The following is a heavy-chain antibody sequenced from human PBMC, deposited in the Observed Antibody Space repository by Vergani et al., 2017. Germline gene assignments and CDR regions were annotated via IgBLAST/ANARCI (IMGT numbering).Heavy chain of an antibody. CDR1: AGSISSSSNY. V-gene: IGHV4-39*01. D-gene: IGHD5-12*01. CDR3: ARPGSEWLNFDD. Sequence: QLQLQESGPGLVKPSETLSLTCTVSAGSISSSSNYWGWIRQPPGKGLEWIGSIYYSGSTYYNPSLKSRVTISVDTSKNQCSLKLRSVTAADTAVYYCARPGSEWLNFDDWGQGTLVTVSS. J-gene: IGHJ4*02. CDR2: IYYSGST.